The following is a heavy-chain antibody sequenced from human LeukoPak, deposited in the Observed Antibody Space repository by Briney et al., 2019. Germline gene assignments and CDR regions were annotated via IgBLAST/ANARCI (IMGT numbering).Heavy chain of an antibody. CDR1: GDSISSSHW. CDR2: VYHSETT. D-gene: IGHD3-22*01. J-gene: IGHJ3*02. CDR3: ARHYYDSSGYYYLKGAFDI. Sequence: SETLSLTCTVSGDSISSSHWWSWVRQPPGKGLEWIGEVYHSETTNYSPSLQSRVTISVDKSKNQFSLRLSSVTAADTAVYYCARHYYDSSGYYYLKGAFDIWGQGTMVTVSS. V-gene: IGHV4-4*02.